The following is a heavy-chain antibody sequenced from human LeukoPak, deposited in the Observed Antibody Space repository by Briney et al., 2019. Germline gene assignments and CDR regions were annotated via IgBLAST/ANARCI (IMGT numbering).Heavy chain of an antibody. D-gene: IGHD2-21*01. CDR2: ISSSSTSI. V-gene: IGHV3-21*01. Sequence: GGSLRLSCAASGFTFSPYTMNWVRQAPGKGLEWVSSISSSSTSIYYADSLKGRFTISRDNTKNSVYLQMNSLTAEDTAVYYCARDHSYYFDYWGQGTLVTVSS. CDR3: ARDHSYYFDY. J-gene: IGHJ4*02. CDR1: GFTFSPYT.